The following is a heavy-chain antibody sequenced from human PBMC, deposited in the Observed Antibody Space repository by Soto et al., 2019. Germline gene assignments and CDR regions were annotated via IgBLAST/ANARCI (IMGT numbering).Heavy chain of an antibody. J-gene: IGHJ4*02. CDR3: ARGHSRGYYDSSGYYPFDY. D-gene: IGHD3-22*01. Sequence: ASVKVSCKASGGTFSSYAISWVRQAPGQGLEWMGGIIPIFGTANYAQKFQGRVTITADESTSTAYMELSSLRSEDTAVYYCARGHSRGYYDSSGYYPFDYWGQGTLVTVSS. CDR2: IIPIFGTA. CDR1: GGTFSSYA. V-gene: IGHV1-69*13.